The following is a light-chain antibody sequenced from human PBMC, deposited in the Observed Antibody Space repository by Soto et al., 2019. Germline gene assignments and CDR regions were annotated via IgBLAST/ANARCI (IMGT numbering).Light chain of an antibody. CDR3: AAWDDSLNGVV. CDR1: SSNIGSNT. V-gene: IGLV1-44*01. CDR2: SNN. J-gene: IGLJ2*01. Sequence: QSVLTQPPSASGTPGQRVTISCSGSSSNIGSNTVNWYQQLPGTAPKLLIYSNNQRPSGVPDRFSGSKSGTSASLAISGLQSEDEVDYCCAAWDDSLNGVVFGGGTKLTVL.